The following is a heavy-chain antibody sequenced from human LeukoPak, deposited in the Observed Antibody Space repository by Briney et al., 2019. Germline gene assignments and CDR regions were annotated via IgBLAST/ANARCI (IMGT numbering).Heavy chain of an antibody. CDR1: GFTFSSYA. CDR2: ISGSGGST. V-gene: IGHV3-23*01. J-gene: IGHJ4*02. Sequence: PGGSLRLSCAASGFTFSSYAMSWVRQAPGKGLEWVSAISGSGGSTYYADSVKGRFTISRDNSKNTLYLQMNSLRAEDTAVNYCAKSYCSSTSCYSHFDYWGQGTLVTVSS. CDR3: AKSYCSSTSCYSHFDY. D-gene: IGHD2-2*01.